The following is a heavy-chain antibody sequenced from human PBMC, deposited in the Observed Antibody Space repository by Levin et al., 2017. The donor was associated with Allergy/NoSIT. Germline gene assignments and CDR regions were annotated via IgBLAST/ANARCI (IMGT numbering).Heavy chain of an antibody. J-gene: IGHJ6*02. Sequence: GESLKISCVGTGFTLGSYAMTWVRQAPGKGLEWVSTISGSGAGTYYADSVKGRFIVSRDNSRNTLYLQLNSLRVGDTGIYYCAKDTVTSMFYYYGMDVWGQGTTVRVSS. CDR3: AKDTVTSMFYYYGMDV. V-gene: IGHV3-23*01. CDR2: ISGSGAGT. CDR1: GFTLGSYA. D-gene: IGHD4-17*01.